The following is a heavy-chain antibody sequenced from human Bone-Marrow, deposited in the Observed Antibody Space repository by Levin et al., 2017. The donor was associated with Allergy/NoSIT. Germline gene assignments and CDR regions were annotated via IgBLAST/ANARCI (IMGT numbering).Heavy chain of an antibody. V-gene: IGHV1-2*02. CDR2: INPNSGGT. CDR3: ARDEYSSSNTFDY. D-gene: IGHD6-6*01. Sequence: ASVKVSCKASGYTFTGYYMHWVRQAPGQGLEWMGWINPNSGGTNYAQKFQGRVTMTRDTSISTAYMELSRLRSDDTAVYYCARDEYSSSNTFDYWGQGTLVTVSS. CDR1: GYTFTGYY. J-gene: IGHJ4*02.